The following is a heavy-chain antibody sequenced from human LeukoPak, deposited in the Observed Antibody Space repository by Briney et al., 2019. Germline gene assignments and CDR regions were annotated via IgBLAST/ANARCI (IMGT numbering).Heavy chain of an antibody. CDR3: AREREAIERTYTENSWFDP. J-gene: IGHJ5*02. CDR2: INPSGGST. Sequence: ASVKVSCKASGYTFTSYYMHWVRQAPGQGLEWMGIINPSGGSTSYAQKFQGRVTMTRDMSTSTVYMELSSLRSEDTAVYYCAREREAIERTYTENSWFDPWGQGTLVTVSS. D-gene: IGHD4-11*01. V-gene: IGHV1-46*01. CDR1: GYTFTSYY.